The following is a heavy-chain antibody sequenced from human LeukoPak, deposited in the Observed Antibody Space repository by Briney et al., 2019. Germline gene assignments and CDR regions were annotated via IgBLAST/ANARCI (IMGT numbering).Heavy chain of an antibody. D-gene: IGHD3-3*01. CDR3: ARLNWNYADY. CDR2: IKEDASEK. J-gene: IGHJ4*02. V-gene: IGHV3-7*01. Sequence: GGSLRLSCTASGFTFSPYWMTWVRQAPEKGLEWVANIKEDASEKDYVDSVKGRFTISRDNGKNSLYLQMNSLRGEDTAVYYCARLNWNYADYWGQGTLVTVSS. CDR1: GFTFSPYW.